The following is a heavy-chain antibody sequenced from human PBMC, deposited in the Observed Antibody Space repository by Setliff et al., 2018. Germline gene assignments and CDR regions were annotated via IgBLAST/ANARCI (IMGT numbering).Heavy chain of an antibody. CDR1: GYTFTSYG. CDR2: ISAYNGNT. CDR3: ARALITMIVVGAFDI. V-gene: IGHV1-18*01. Sequence: ASVKVSCKASGYTFTSYGISWVRQAPGQGLEWMGWISAYNGNTNYAQKLQGRVTMTTDTSTSTAYMELRSLRSDDTAVYYCARALITMIVVGAFDIWGQGTMVTVSS. J-gene: IGHJ3*02. D-gene: IGHD3-22*01.